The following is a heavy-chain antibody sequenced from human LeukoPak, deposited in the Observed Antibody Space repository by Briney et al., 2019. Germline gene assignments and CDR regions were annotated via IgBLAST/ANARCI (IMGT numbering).Heavy chain of an antibody. CDR3: ARVDIPLIAAAGTAIDP. CDR1: GGSFSGYY. CDR2: IYYSGST. Sequence: PSETLSLTCAVYGGSFSGYYWGWIRQPPGKGLEWIGSIYYSGSTYYNPSLKSRVTISVDTSKNQFSLKLSSVTAADTAVYYCARVDIPLIAAAGTAIDPWGQGTLVTVSS. V-gene: IGHV4-34*01. D-gene: IGHD6-13*01. J-gene: IGHJ5*02.